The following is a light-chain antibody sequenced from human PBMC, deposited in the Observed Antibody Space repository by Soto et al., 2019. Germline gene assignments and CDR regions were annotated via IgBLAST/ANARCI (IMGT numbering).Light chain of an antibody. CDR2: DAS. CDR3: QQRSIWLT. CDR1: QSVSNF. J-gene: IGKJ4*01. V-gene: IGKV3-11*01. Sequence: EIVLTQSPATLSLSPGERATLSCRASQSVSNFLAWYQQKPGQAPRLLIHDASTRAAGIPARFSGSGSGTDFTLSSKSLEPEDVALYYCQQRSIWLTFGGGTKVEIE.